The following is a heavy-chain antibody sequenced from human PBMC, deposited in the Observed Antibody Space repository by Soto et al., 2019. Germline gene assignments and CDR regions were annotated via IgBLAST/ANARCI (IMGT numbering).Heavy chain of an antibody. CDR1: GGSISGDYY. Sequence: QVQLQESGPGLVKPSQTLSLTCTVSGGSISGDYYWSWIRQPPGKGLEWIGHIYYSGGTFDNPSLKSRAFISIDTSKSQFSLRLNSVTAADTAVYYCARVGSGYDPVFDYWGQGALVTVSS. D-gene: IGHD5-12*01. J-gene: IGHJ4*02. CDR3: ARVGSGYDPVFDY. V-gene: IGHV4-30-4*01. CDR2: IYYSGGT.